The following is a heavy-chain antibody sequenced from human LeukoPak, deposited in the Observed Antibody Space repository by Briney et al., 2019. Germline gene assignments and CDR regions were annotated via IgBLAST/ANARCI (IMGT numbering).Heavy chain of an antibody. CDR2: IYSGGST. Sequence: GGSLRLSCAASGLTFSGYGIHWVRQAPGKGLEWVSVIYSGGSTYYTDSVKGRFTISRDTSKNTLYLQMNSLRAEDTAVYYCAAQGVFSHGGYWGQGTLVTVSS. CDR1: GLTFSGYG. V-gene: IGHV3-NL1*01. D-gene: IGHD3-16*01. J-gene: IGHJ4*02. CDR3: AAQGVFSHGGY.